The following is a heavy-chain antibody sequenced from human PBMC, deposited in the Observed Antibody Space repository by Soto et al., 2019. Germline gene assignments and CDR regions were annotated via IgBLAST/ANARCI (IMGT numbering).Heavy chain of an antibody. D-gene: IGHD2-2*01. CDR3: ARGGYCSSTSCYGYYYGMDV. V-gene: IGHV3-13*01. CDR2: IGTAGDT. J-gene: IGHJ6*02. CDR1: GFTFSSYD. Sequence: HPGGSLRLSCAASGFTFSSYDMHWVRQATGKGLEWVSAIGTAGDTYYPGSVKGRFTISRENAKNSLYLQMNSLRAEDTAVYYCARGGYCSSTSCYGYYYGMDVWGQGTTVTVSS.